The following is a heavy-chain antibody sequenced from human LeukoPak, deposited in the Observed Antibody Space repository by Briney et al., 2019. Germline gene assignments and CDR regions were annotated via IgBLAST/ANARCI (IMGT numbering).Heavy chain of an antibody. D-gene: IGHD3-22*01. CDR1: GFSISDYY. Sequence: KSGGSLRLSCDASGFSISDYYMSWIRQSPGKGLEWISYITSGSGSTKYADSVKGRFTISRDKAKNSVALQLNSLRAEDTAVYYCTKERRWSYYAFESWGQGTLVTVSS. V-gene: IGHV3-11*05. J-gene: IGHJ4*02. CDR2: ITSGSGST. CDR3: TKERRWSYYAFES.